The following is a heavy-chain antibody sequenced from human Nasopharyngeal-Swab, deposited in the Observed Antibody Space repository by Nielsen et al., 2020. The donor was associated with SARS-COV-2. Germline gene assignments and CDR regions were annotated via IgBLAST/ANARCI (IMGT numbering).Heavy chain of an antibody. D-gene: IGHD4-17*01. J-gene: IGHJ5*01. CDR1: GFTFSSYT. CDR2: ISPTSDYI. CDR3: VRGSYGHYDS. V-gene: IGHV3-21*06. Sequence: GESLKISCAASGFTFSSYTMNWVRQAPGKGLKWVSSISPTSDYIYYAESVKGRFTISRDNAKNSLFLQMNSLRAEETAIYYCVRGSYGHYDSWGQGALITVSS.